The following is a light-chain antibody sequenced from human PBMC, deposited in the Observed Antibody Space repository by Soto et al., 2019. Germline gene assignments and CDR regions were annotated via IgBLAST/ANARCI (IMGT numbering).Light chain of an antibody. Sequence: ASLMTQYPSSFSASTGDRVTITCRASQGISSYLAWYQQKPGKAPKLLIYAASTLQSGVPSRFSGSGSGTDSTLTISCLQSEDFATYYCQQYYSYHTTFEQGTKVDIK. CDR3: QQYYSYHTT. V-gene: IGKV1-8*01. CDR1: QGISSY. CDR2: AAS. J-gene: IGKJ1*01.